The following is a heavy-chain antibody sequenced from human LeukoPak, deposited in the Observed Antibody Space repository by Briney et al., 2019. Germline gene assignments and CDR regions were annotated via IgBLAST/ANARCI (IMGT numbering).Heavy chain of an antibody. V-gene: IGHV3-48*03. J-gene: IGHJ6*04. CDR2: ISSSGSTI. D-gene: IGHD3-10*02. CDR1: GFTFSSYE. CDR3: AELGITMIGGV. Sequence: GGSLRLSCAASGFTFSSYEMNWVRQAPGKGLEWVSHISSSGSTIYYADSVKGRFTISGDNAKNSLYLQMNSLRAEDTAVYYCAELGITMIGGVWGKGTTVTISS.